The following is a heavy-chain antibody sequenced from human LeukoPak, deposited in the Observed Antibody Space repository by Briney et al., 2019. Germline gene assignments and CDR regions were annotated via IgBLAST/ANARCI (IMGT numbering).Heavy chain of an antibody. CDR3: ARQRMDYSSYFPGYFDS. V-gene: IGHV3-21*01. CDR2: ISSGGSNI. CDR1: GFTFNSYT. D-gene: IGHD6-6*01. J-gene: IGHJ4*02. Sequence: GGSLRLSCAASGFTFNSYTMNWVRQTPGKGLEWVSSISSGGSNIYYTDSIKGRFTITRDDARNSLFLQMNSLRAEDTAVYFCARQRMDYSSYFPGYFDSWGQGTLVTVSS.